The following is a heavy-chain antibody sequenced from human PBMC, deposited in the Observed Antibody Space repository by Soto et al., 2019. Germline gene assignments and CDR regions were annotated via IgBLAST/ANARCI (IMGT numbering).Heavy chain of an antibody. CDR3: ARDRGYNWNYGWFDP. Sequence: QVQLVQSGAEVKKPGASVKVSCKASGYTFSNYGISWVRQAPGQGLEWMGRVSPYNGNTNYEQNLQGRVTMTTDTTTSTAYMELRSMRSDDTAVYYCARDRGYNWNYGWFDPWGQGTLVTVSS. CDR2: VSPYNGNT. J-gene: IGHJ5*02. V-gene: IGHV1-18*01. CDR1: GYTFSNYG. D-gene: IGHD1-7*01.